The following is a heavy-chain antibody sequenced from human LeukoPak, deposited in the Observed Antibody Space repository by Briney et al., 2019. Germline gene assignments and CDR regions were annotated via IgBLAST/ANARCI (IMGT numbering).Heavy chain of an antibody. J-gene: IGHJ4*02. CDR3: ARDRVPYSSSPVGY. CDR2: ISSSGSTI. V-gene: IGHV3-11*04. CDR1: GFTFSDYY. D-gene: IGHD6-13*01. Sequence: GGSLRLSCAASGFTFSDYYMSWIRQAPGKGLEWVPYISSSGSTIHYADSVKGRFTISRDNAKNSLYLQMNSLRAEDTAVYYCARDRVPYSSSPVGYWGQGTLVTVSS.